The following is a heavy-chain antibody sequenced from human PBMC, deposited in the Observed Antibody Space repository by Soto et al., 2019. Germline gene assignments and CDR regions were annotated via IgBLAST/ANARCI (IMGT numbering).Heavy chain of an antibody. CDR2: ISAYNGNT. J-gene: IGHJ5*02. V-gene: IGHV1-18*01. Sequence: ASVKVSCKASGYTFTSYGISWVRQAPGQGLEWMGWISAYNGNTNYAQKLQGRVTMTTDTSTSTAYMELRSLRSDDTAVYYCARARIAVAGTCWFDPWGQGTLVTVSS. CDR3: ARARIAVAGTCWFDP. D-gene: IGHD6-19*01. CDR1: GYTFTSYG.